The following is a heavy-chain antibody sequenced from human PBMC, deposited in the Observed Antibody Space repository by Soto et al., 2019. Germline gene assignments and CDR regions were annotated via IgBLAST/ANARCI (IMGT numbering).Heavy chain of an antibody. CDR3: AKGEDDYGDYAEYFQH. CDR2: ISHDGSNK. CDR1: GFTFSSYG. D-gene: IGHD4-17*01. Sequence: QVQLVESGGGVVQPGRSLRLSCEASGFTFSSYGMHWVRQAPGKGLEWVAVISHDGSNKYYADSVKGRFTISRDNSKNTLYLQMNSLRAEDTAVYYCAKGEDDYGDYAEYFQHWGQGTLVTVSS. V-gene: IGHV3-30*18. J-gene: IGHJ1*01.